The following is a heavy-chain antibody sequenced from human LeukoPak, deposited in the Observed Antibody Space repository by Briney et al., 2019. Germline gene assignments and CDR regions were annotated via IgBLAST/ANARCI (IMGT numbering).Heavy chain of an antibody. D-gene: IGHD3-22*01. Sequence: ASVKVSCKASGYTFSDYYTHWVRQAPGQGLEWMGWINPKSGGTNYAQKFQGRVTMTRDTSISTAYMELSRLRSDDTAVYYCARPPQYYYDSDYWGQGTLVTVSS. CDR1: GYTFSDYY. V-gene: IGHV1-2*02. J-gene: IGHJ4*02. CDR3: ARPPQYYYDSDY. CDR2: INPKSGGT.